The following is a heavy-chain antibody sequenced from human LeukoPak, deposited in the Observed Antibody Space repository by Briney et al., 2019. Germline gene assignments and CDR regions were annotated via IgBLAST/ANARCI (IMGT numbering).Heavy chain of an antibody. CDR2: INYSGST. D-gene: IGHD1-26*01. V-gene: IGHV4-39*07. J-gene: IGHJ5*02. Sequence: PSETLSLTCTVSGGSISSYYWSWIRQPPGKGLEWIGSINYSGSTYYNPSLKSRVTLSIDTSKNHFSLNLNSVTAADTAVFYCARDDGGSTGRFDPWGQGTLVTVSS. CDR1: GGSISSYY. CDR3: ARDDGGSTGRFDP.